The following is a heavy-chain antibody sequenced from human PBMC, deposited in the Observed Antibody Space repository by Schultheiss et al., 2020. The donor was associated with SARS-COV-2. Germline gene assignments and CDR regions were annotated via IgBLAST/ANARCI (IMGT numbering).Heavy chain of an antibody. CDR2: IKSKTDGGTT. Sequence: GESLKISCAASGFTFSNAWMSWVRQAPGKGLEWVGRIKSKTDGGTTDYAAPVKGRFTISRDDSKNTLYLQMNSLKTEDTAVYYCTTDHYYYMDVWGKGTTVTVSS. CDR3: TTDHYYYMDV. CDR1: GFTFSNAW. J-gene: IGHJ6*03. V-gene: IGHV3-15*01.